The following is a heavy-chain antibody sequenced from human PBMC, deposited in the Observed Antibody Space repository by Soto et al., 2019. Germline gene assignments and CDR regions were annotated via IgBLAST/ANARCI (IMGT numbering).Heavy chain of an antibody. CDR2: IIPILGIA. Sequence: QVQLVQSGAEVKKPGSSVKVSCKASGGTFSSYTISWVRQAPGQGLEWMGRIIPILGIANYAQKFQGRVTITADKSTSTAYMELSSLRSEDTAVYYCATEYSGYQGGYFDLWGRGTLVTVSS. D-gene: IGHD5-12*01. V-gene: IGHV1-69*02. J-gene: IGHJ2*01. CDR1: GGTFSSYT. CDR3: ATEYSGYQGGYFDL.